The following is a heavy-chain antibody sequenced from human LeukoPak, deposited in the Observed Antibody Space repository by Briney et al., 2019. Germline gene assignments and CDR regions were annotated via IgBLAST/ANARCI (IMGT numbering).Heavy chain of an antibody. CDR1: GFNLSRFA. V-gene: IGHV3-23*01. CDR2: LSDSGENS. Sequence: GGSLRLSCAASGFNLSRFAMTWVRQAPGMGLEWVSPLSDSGENSYYADSVKGRFIISRDSSQNTLYLRMNNLRTEDTAVYYCAKVRPGYSHYFYFMDVWATGTMVTVSS. J-gene: IGHJ6*03. D-gene: IGHD5-18*01. CDR3: AKVRPGYSHYFYFMDV.